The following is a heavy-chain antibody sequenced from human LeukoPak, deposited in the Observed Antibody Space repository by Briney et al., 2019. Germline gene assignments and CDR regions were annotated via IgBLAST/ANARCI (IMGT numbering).Heavy chain of an antibody. CDR3: ARGGDYSYFDY. D-gene: IGHD4-17*01. Sequence: PSQTLSLTCAVSGGSISSGGYSWSWIRQPPGEGLEWIVYIYHSGSTYYNPSLKSRVTMSVDRSKNQFSLKLSSVTAADTAVYYCARGGDYSYFDYWGQGTLVTVSS. CDR2: IYHSGST. V-gene: IGHV4-30-2*01. CDR1: GGSISSGGYS. J-gene: IGHJ4*02.